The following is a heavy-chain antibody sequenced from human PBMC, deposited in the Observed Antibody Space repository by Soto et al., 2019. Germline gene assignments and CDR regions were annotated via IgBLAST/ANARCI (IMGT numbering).Heavy chain of an antibody. V-gene: IGHV3-48*03. CDR1: GLTFSNYE. D-gene: IGHD3-10*01. CDR2: IGRGGTTT. J-gene: IGHJ3*01. Sequence: EVQLVESGGGLVLPGGSLRLSCAASGLTFSNYEMNWVRQAPGKGLEWVSYIGRGGTTTYYADSLKGRFTISRDNAKNSLYLQMNSLRAEDTAGYYCATRSGGGGAFDFWGQGTMVTVSS. CDR3: ATRSGGGGAFDF.